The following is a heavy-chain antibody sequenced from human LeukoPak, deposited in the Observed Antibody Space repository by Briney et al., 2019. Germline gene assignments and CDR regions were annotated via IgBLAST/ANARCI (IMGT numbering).Heavy chain of an antibody. CDR3: ARRREHYYDSSGYYGEDY. CDR1: GGSISSSSYY. J-gene: IGHJ4*02. Sequence: PSETLSLTCTVSGGSISSSSYYWGWIRQPPGKGLEWIGSIYYSGSTYYNPSLKSRVTISVDTSKNQFSLKLSSVTAADTAVYYCARRREHYYDSSGYYGEDYWGQGTLVTVSS. D-gene: IGHD3-22*01. CDR2: IYYSGST. V-gene: IGHV4-39*01.